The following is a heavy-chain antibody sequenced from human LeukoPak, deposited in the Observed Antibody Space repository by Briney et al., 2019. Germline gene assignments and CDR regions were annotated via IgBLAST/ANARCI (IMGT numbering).Heavy chain of an antibody. Sequence: SETLSLTCTVSGYSISSGYYWGWIRQPPGKGLEWIEYIYYSGSTYYNPSLKSRVTISVDTPKNQFSLKLSSVTAADTAVYYCARAEIITMVRGVIFDYWGQGTLVTVSS. CDR3: ARAEIITMVRGVIFDY. CDR2: IYYSGST. J-gene: IGHJ4*02. D-gene: IGHD3-10*01. V-gene: IGHV4-38-2*02. CDR1: GYSISSGYY.